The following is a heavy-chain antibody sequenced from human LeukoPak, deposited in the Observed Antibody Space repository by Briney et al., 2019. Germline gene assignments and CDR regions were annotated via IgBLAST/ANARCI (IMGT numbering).Heavy chain of an antibody. CDR3: ARGPKLLDWLLMNFDF. Sequence: GGSPRLSCAASGFTFSDYYMNWIRQAPGKGLEWVSYITHSGSTIYYADSVKGRFTISRDNAKNSLFLQMNSLRVEDTAVYYCARGPKLLDWLLMNFDFWGQGTLVTVSS. CDR1: GFTFSDYY. CDR2: ITHSGSTI. J-gene: IGHJ4*02. V-gene: IGHV3-11*01. D-gene: IGHD3-9*01.